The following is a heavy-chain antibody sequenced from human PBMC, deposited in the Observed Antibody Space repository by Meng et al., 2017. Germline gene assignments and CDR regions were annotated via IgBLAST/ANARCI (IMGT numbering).Heavy chain of an antibody. Sequence: GGSLRPSCKGSGYSFTSYWIGWVRQMPGKGLEWMGIIYPGDSDTRYSPSFQGQVTISADESISTAYLQWSSLKASDTAMYYCARRISTVTTGNYYYGMDVWGQGTTVTVSS. CDR1: GYSFTSYW. D-gene: IGHD4-11*01. J-gene: IGHJ6*02. V-gene: IGHV5-51*01. CDR3: ARRISTVTTGNYYYGMDV. CDR2: IYPGDSDT.